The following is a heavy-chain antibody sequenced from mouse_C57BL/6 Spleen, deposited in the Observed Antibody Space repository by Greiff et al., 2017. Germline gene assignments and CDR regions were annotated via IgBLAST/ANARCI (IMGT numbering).Heavy chain of an antibody. CDR3: ARMHYDDDVGAMDY. J-gene: IGHJ4*01. D-gene: IGHD2-4*01. Sequence: EVMLVESGGGLVKPGGSLKLSCAASGFTFSDYGMHWVRQAPEKGLEWVAYISSGSSTIYYADTVKGRFTISRDNAKNTLFLQMTSLRSEDTAMYYCARMHYDDDVGAMDYWGQGTSVTVSA. CDR1: GFTFSDYG. V-gene: IGHV5-17*01. CDR2: ISSGSSTI.